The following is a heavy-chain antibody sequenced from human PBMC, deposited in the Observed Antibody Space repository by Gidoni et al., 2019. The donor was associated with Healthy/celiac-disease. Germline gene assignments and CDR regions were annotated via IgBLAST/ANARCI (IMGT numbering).Heavy chain of an antibody. D-gene: IGHD3-16*01. J-gene: IGHJ5*02. Sequence: QVQLQQWGAGLLKPSETLSLTGAVYGGSFSGYYWSWIRKPPGKGLEWIGEINHSGRTNYNPSLKSRVTISVDTSKNQFSLKLSSVTAADTAVYYCARRGRWLHLWGQGTLVTVSS. CDR3: ARRGRWLHL. CDR1: GGSFSGYY. CDR2: INHSGRT. V-gene: IGHV4-34*01.